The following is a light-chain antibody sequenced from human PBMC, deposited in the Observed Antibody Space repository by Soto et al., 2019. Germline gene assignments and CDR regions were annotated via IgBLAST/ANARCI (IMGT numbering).Light chain of an antibody. CDR2: GAS. CDR3: QQYNNWPPVT. V-gene: IGKV3-15*01. J-gene: IGKJ5*01. Sequence: ETVMTQSPAALSVSLGERATLSCRASQSVSSNVAWYQQTPGQAPRLLIYGASTRAAGIPDRFSGSGSGTEFTLTISSLQSEDFAVYYCQQYNNWPPVTFGQGTRLDIK. CDR1: QSVSSN.